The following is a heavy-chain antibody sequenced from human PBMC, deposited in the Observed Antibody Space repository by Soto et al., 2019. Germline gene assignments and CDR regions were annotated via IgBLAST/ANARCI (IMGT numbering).Heavy chain of an antibody. Sequence: QVQLQESGPGLVRPSETLSLTCTVSGAYLSTDYWSWIRQPPGKRPEWIGYIFNSGSTNQNPSLKSRVSISMDTSRNQFSLRLRSVTAADTAVYYCARTEYYKISHDYWGPGTLVTVSS. V-gene: IGHV4-59*01. CDR2: IFNSGST. CDR1: GAYLSTDY. CDR3: ARTEYYKISHDY. J-gene: IGHJ4*02. D-gene: IGHD3-10*01.